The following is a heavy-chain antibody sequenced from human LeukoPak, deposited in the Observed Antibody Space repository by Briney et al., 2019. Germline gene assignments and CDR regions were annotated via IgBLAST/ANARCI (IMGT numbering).Heavy chain of an antibody. CDR1: GFTFSRYW. CDR3: ASSSSWTRWDY. CDR2: IKQDGSEK. Sequence: GGSLRLSCAASGFTFSRYWMSWVLQAPGKGLEWVANIKQDGSEKYYVDSVKGRFTISRDNAKNSLYLQMNSLRAEDTAVYYCASSSSWTRWDYWGQGTVVTVSS. D-gene: IGHD6-13*01. V-gene: IGHV3-7*01. J-gene: IGHJ4*02.